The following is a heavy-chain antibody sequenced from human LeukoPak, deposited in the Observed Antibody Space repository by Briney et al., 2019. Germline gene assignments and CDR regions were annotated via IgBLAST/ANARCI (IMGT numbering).Heavy chain of an antibody. CDR3: AKDTRDYSNYYFDY. V-gene: IGHV3-13*01. D-gene: IGHD4-11*01. CDR1: GFTFSSYD. CDR2: IGTAGDT. Sequence: GGSLRLSCAASGFTFSSYDMHWVRQATGKGLEWVSAIGTAGDTYYPGSVKGRFTISRDNSKNTLYLQMNSLRAEDTAVYYCAKDTRDYSNYYFDYWGQGTLVTVSS. J-gene: IGHJ4*02.